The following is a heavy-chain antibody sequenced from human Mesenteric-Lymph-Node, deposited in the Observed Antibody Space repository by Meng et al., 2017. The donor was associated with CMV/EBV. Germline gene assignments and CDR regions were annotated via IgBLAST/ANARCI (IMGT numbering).Heavy chain of an antibody. CDR3: ARDHMVRGAFDY. CDR1: GFTVISNY. D-gene: IGHD3-10*01. J-gene: IGHJ4*02. V-gene: IGHV3-53*01. Sequence: CCAASGFTVISNYMSWVRQAPGKGLEWVSVIYSGGSTYYADSVKGRFTISRDNSKNTLYLQMNSLRAEDTAVYYCARDHMVRGAFDYWGQGTLVTVSS. CDR2: IYSGGST.